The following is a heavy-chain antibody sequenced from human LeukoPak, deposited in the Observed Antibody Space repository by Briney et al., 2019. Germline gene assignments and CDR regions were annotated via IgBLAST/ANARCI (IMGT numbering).Heavy chain of an antibody. D-gene: IGHD3-10*01. Sequence: SQTLSLTCTVSRGSISSGDYYWSWIRQPPGKGLEWIGYIYYSGSTYYNPSLKSRVTISVDTSKNQFSLKLSSVTAADTAVYYCAGMYGSGSYYIDYWGQGTLVTVSS. J-gene: IGHJ4*02. CDR1: RGSISSGDYY. V-gene: IGHV4-30-4*01. CDR3: AGMYGSGSYYIDY. CDR2: IYYSGST.